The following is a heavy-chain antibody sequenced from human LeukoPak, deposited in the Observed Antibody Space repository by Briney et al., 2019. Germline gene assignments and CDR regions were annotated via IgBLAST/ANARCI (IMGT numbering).Heavy chain of an antibody. CDR2: ISGSGGST. J-gene: IGHJ5*02. CDR3: AKDSRYCSGGSCNNWFDP. D-gene: IGHD2-15*01. CDR1: GFTFSSYA. V-gene: IGHV3-23*01. Sequence: GGSLRLSCAASGFTFSSYAMSWVRQAPGKGLEWVSAISGSGGSTYYADSVKGRFTISRDNSKNTLYPQMNSLRAEDTAVYYCAKDSRYCSGGSCNNWFDPWGQGTLVTVSS.